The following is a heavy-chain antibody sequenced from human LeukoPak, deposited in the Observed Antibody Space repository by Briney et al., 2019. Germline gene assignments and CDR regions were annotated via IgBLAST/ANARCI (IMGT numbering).Heavy chain of an antibody. CDR3: AREIGPRQLHLWGSAFDS. V-gene: IGHV1-46*01. CDR1: GYTFTSYY. CDR2: ISPSGAST. D-gene: IGHD5-18*01. Sequence: ASVKVSCKASGYTFTSYYMHGVRQAPGQGLEWMGIISPSGASTTYAQKFQGRVTMTRDTSTSTVYMELSRLRSEDTAVYYCAREIGPRQLHLWGSAFDSWGQGTLVTVSS. J-gene: IGHJ4*02.